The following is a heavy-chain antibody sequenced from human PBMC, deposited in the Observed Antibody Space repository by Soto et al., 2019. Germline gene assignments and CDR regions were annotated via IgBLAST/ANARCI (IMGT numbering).Heavy chain of an antibody. J-gene: IGHJ6*02. CDR2: INPNSGGT. CDR3: ARSLTEGYCTITGCYTRPLYGMDV. V-gene: IGHV1-2*02. CDR1: GYTFSGYY. Sequence: ASVKVSCKASGYTFSGYYIHWLRQAPGQGLEWMGWINPNSGGTNYAQKFQGRVTVTRDTPTSTAYMELSRLTSDDTAVYYCARSLTEGYCTITGCYTRPLYGMDVWGQGTTVT. D-gene: IGHD2-2*02.